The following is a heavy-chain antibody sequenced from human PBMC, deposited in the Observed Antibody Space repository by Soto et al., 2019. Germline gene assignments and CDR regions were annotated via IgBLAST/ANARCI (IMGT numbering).Heavy chain of an antibody. V-gene: IGHV1-69*13. J-gene: IGHJ3*02. CDR2: IIPIFGTA. Sequence: SVKVSCKASGGTFSSYAISWVRQAPGQGLEWMGGIIPIFGTANYAQKFQGRVTITADESTSTAYMELSSLRSEDTAVYYRGRAAGSWSAFDIWGQGTMVTVSS. D-gene: IGHD6-13*01. CDR1: GGTFSSYA. CDR3: GRAAGSWSAFDI.